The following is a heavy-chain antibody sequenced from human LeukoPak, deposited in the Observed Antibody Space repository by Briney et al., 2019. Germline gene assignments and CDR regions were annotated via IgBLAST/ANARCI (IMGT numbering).Heavy chain of an antibody. D-gene: IGHD4-17*01. J-gene: IGHJ5*02. CDR2: IYHRGST. CDR3: ARGVNYGDYLNWFDP. V-gene: IGHV4-59*01. CDR1: GGSLSPYY. Sequence: SETLSLTCTVSGGSLSPYYWSWIRQPPGKGLEWIGYIYHRGSTNYNPSLKSRVTMSVDTSKNQFSLELSSVTAADTAVYYCARGVNYGDYLNWFDPWGQGTLVTVSS.